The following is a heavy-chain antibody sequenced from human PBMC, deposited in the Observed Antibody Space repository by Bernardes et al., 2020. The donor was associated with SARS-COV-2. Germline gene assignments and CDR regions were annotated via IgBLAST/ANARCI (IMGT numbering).Heavy chain of an antibody. CDR1: GFPFNAHA. J-gene: IGHJ6*02. CDR2: ISGSGDRT. CDR3: AKDRDIVLGRGPISYAMDV. V-gene: IGHV3-23*01. Sequence: GRSLRLSCAGSGFPFNAHALTWVRRAPGKGLEWVSSISGSGDRTYYADSVKGRFTISRDISKKTVYLQMNSLRAEDTALYYCAKDRDIVLGRGPISYAMDVWGQGTTVTVSS. D-gene: IGHD2-8*01.